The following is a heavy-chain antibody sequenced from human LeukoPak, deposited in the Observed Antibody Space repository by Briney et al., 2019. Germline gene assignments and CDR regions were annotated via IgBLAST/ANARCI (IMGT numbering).Heavy chain of an antibody. D-gene: IGHD5-24*01. CDR3: AKTIPYWYFDL. J-gene: IGHJ2*01. Sequence: GGSLRLSCAASGFTFSSSELSWVRQAPGKDLEWVSAIAVGGGTTYADSVVGRFIISRDNSKNTLYLQMSSLRAEDTAIYYCAKTIPYWYFDLWGRGTLATVSS. CDR1: GFTFSSSE. V-gene: IGHV3-23*01. CDR2: IAVGGGTT.